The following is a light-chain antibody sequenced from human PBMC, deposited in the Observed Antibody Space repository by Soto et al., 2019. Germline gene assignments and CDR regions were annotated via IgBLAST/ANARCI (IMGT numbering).Light chain of an antibody. V-gene: IGKV3-15*01. J-gene: IGKJ4*01. Sequence: DIVMTQSPAILSVSLGERATLSCLASQSISDNLAWYQQRSGQAPRLLIYGSSTRATGVPARFSGSGSGTEFTLTISGIQSDDFAIYFCQQYKSWPRLTFGGGTKVE. CDR2: GSS. CDR1: QSISDN. CDR3: QQYKSWPRLT.